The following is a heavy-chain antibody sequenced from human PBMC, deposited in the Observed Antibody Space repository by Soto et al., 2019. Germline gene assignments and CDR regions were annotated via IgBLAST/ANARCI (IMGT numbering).Heavy chain of an antibody. D-gene: IGHD4-17*01. J-gene: IGHJ4*02. Sequence: QVQLVQSGAEVKKPGSSVTVSCTASGGTFSSYAISWVRQAPGQGLEWMGGIIPIFGTANYAQKFQGRVTITADESTSTAYMELSSLRSEDTAVYYCARGPYGGNRNPYFDYWGQGTLVTVSS. CDR1: GGTFSSYA. V-gene: IGHV1-69*01. CDR2: IIPIFGTA. CDR3: ARGPYGGNRNPYFDY.